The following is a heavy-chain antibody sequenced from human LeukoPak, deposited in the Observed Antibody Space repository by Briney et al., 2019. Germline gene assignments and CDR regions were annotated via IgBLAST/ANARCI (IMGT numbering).Heavy chain of an antibody. CDR2: IWYDGSNK. Sequence: GGSLRLSCAASGFTFRSYGMHWVRQAPGKGLEWVAVIWYDGSNKYYADSVKGRFTISRDNSKNTLYLQMNSLRAEDTAVYCCAKDLGYCGGDCYSFIDYWGQGTLVTVSS. CDR3: AKDLGYCGGDCYSFIDY. CDR1: GFTFRSYG. J-gene: IGHJ4*02. V-gene: IGHV3-33*06. D-gene: IGHD2-21*02.